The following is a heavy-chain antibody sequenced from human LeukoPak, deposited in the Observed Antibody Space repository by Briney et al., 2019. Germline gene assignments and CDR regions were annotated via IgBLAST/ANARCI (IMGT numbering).Heavy chain of an antibody. CDR2: IYYSGST. J-gene: IGHJ4*02. D-gene: IGHD6-25*01. CDR3: ARGGPDY. Sequence: SETLPLTCTVSGGSISSSSYYWGWIRQPPGKGLEWIGSIYYSGSTYYNPSLKSRVTISVDTSKNQFSLKLSSVTAADTAVYYCARGGPDYWGQGTLVTVSS. V-gene: IGHV4-39*07. CDR1: GGSISSSSYY.